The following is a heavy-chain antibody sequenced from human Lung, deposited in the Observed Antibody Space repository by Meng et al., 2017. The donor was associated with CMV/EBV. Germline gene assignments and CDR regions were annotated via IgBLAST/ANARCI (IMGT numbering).Heavy chain of an antibody. J-gene: IGHJ5*02. Sequence: SETLSLTCAVYGGSFSGYYWSWIRQPPGKGLEWIGEINHSGSTNYNPSLKSRVTISVDTSKNQFSLKLNSVTAADTAVYYCARGKSSGLITPLRGGSRPFDPWGQGTXVTVSS. CDR1: GGSFSGYY. D-gene: IGHD3-10*01. CDR3: ARGKSSGLITPLRGGSRPFDP. V-gene: IGHV4-34*01. CDR2: INHSGST.